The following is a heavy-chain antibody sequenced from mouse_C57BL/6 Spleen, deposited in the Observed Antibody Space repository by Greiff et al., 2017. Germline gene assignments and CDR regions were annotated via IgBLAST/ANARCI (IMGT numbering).Heavy chain of an antibody. CDR3: AQICDYYAMDY. D-gene: IGHD5-1-1*01. J-gene: IGHJ4*01. Sequence: EVQLQQSGPELVKPGASVKISCKASGYTFTDYYMNWVKQSHGKSLEWIGAINPNNGGTSYNQKFKGKATLTVDKSSSTAYMELRSLTSEDSAVYYCAQICDYYAMDYWGQGTSVTVSS. CDR2: INPNNGGT. V-gene: IGHV1-26*01. CDR1: GYTFTDYY.